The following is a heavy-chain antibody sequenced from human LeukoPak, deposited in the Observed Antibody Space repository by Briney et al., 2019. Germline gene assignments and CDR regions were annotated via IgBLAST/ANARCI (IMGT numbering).Heavy chain of an antibody. CDR2: FDPEDGET. Sequence: ASVKVPCKVSGYTLTELSMHWVRQAPGKGLEWMGGFDPEDGETIYAQKFQGRVTMTEDTSTDTAYMELSSLRSEDTAVYYCATVSYYDSSGYIFDYWGQGTLVTVSS. D-gene: IGHD3-22*01. V-gene: IGHV1-24*01. CDR3: ATVSYYDSSGYIFDY. CDR1: GYTLTELS. J-gene: IGHJ4*02.